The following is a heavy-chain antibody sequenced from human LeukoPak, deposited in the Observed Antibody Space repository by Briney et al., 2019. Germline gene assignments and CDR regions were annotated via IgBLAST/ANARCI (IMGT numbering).Heavy chain of an antibody. CDR3: ARAIVVVVAGYYYHYYGMDV. CDR2: INHSGST. J-gene: IGHJ6*02. V-gene: IGHV4-34*01. CDR1: GGSFSGYY. Sequence: SETLSLTCAVYGGSFSGYYWSWIRQPPGKGLEWIGEINHSGSTNYNPSLKSRVTISVDTSKNQFSLKLSSVTAADTAVYYCARAIVVVVAGYYYHYYGMDVWGQGTTVTVSS. D-gene: IGHD2-15*01.